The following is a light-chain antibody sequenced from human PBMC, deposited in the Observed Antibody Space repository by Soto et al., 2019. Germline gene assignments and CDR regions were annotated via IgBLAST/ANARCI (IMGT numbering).Light chain of an antibody. CDR3: QQYNNWPLMYT. J-gene: IGKJ5*01. CDR2: GAS. CDR1: QSLSSN. V-gene: IGKV3-15*01. Sequence: EIVMTQSPATLSVSPGERATLSCRASQSLSSNLAWYQQKPGQAPRLLIYGASTRATGIPARFSGSGSGTEFTLTISSMQSEDFAVYYCQQYNNWPLMYTFGQGTRLEIK.